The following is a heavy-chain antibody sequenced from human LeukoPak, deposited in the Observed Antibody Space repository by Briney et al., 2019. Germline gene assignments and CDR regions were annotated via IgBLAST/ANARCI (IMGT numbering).Heavy chain of an antibody. CDR1: GGTFSSYA. CDR3: ASYASGSYGHTFYYYYSMDV. Sequence: ASVKVSCKASGGTFSSYAISWVRQAPGQGLEWMGWINPNSGDANLAQRFQGRVTLTRDTSITTAYMELSSLRSDDTAVYYCASYASGSYGHTFYYYYSMDVWGQGTTVTVSS. V-gene: IGHV1-2*02. J-gene: IGHJ6*02. D-gene: IGHD3-10*01. CDR2: INPNSGDA.